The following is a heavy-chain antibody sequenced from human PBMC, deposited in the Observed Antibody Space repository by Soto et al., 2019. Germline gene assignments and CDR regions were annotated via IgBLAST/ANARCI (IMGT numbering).Heavy chain of an antibody. CDR1: GYSFTNYW. Sequence: RGESLKISCKGSGYSFTNYWIGWVRQMSGKGLEWMGIIYPGDSDTRYSPSFQGQVTISADKSISTAYLQWSSLKASDTAMYYCARVSSSSWPYYYYYYGLDVWGQGTTVTVSS. D-gene: IGHD2-2*01. CDR3: ARVSSSSWPYYYYYYGLDV. J-gene: IGHJ6*02. CDR2: IYPGDSDT. V-gene: IGHV5-51*01.